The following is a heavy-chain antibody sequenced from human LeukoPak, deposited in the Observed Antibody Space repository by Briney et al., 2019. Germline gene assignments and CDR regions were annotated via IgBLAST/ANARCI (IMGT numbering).Heavy chain of an antibody. CDR3: ARDAYVDTAMVSLRSY. J-gene: IGHJ4*02. Sequence: GGSLRLSCAASGFTFSSYAMSWVRQAPGKGLEWVSAISGSGGSTYYADSVKGRFTISRDNSKNTLYLQMNSLRAEDTAVYYCARDAYVDTAMVSLRSYWGQGTLVTVSS. CDR2: ISGSGGST. V-gene: IGHV3-23*01. CDR1: GFTFSSYA. D-gene: IGHD5-18*01.